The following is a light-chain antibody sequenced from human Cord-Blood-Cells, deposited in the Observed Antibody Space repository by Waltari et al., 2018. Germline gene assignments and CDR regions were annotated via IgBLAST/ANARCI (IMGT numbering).Light chain of an antibody. V-gene: IGKV3-15*01. Sequence: EIVMTQSPATLSVSQGERATLSCSASQSVSSNLAWYQQKPGQAPRLLIYGASTRATGIPARFSGSGSGTEFTLTISSLQSEDFAVYYCQQYNNWPTWTFGQGTKVEIK. J-gene: IGKJ1*01. CDR2: GAS. CDR3: QQYNNWPTWT. CDR1: QSVSSN.